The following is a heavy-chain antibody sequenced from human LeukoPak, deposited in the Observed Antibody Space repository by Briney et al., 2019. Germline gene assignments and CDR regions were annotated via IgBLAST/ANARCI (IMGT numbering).Heavy chain of an antibody. CDR1: GGSISIGGYY. J-gene: IGHJ4*02. CDR2: IYYSGIA. V-gene: IGHV4-31*03. Sequence: SQTLSLTCTVSGGSISIGGYYWSWIRQHPGKGLEWIGYIYYSGIAYYNPSLKSRVTISVDTSKNQFSLYLSSVTAADTAVYYCARVTSGEFADYWGQGTLVTVSS. CDR3: ARVTSGEFADY. D-gene: IGHD3-10*01.